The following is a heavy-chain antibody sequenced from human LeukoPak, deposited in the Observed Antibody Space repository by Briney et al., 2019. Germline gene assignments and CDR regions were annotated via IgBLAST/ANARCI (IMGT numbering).Heavy chain of an antibody. V-gene: IGHV4-34*01. D-gene: IGHD2-21*02. J-gene: IGHJ4*02. CDR2: INHSGST. CDR3: AREGPVGGGAGLAYCGGDCYYYFDY. CDR1: GGSFSGYY. Sequence: PSETLSLTCAVYGGSFSGYYWSWIRQPPGKGLEWIGEINHSGSTNYNPSLKSRVTMSVDTSKNQFSLKLSSVTAADTAVYYCAREGPVGGGAGLAYCGGDCYYYFDYWGQGTLVTVSS.